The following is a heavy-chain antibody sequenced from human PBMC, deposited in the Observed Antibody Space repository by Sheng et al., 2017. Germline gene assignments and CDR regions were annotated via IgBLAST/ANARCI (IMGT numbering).Heavy chain of an antibody. CDR3: AREGYCSGGSCYQNWFDP. D-gene: IGHD2-15*01. CDR2: IIPILGIA. J-gene: IGHJ5*02. V-gene: IGHV1-69*04. Sequence: QVQLVQSGAEVKKPGSSVKVSCKASGGTFSSYAISWVRQAPGQGLEWMGGIIPILGIANYAQKFQGRVTITADKSTSTAYMELSSLRSEDTAVYYCAREGYCSGGSCYQNWFDPWGQGTLVTVSS. CDR1: GGTFSSYA.